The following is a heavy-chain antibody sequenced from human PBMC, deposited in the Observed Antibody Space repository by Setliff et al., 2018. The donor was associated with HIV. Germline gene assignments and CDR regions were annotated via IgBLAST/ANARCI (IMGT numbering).Heavy chain of an antibody. CDR2: MSFSANS. V-gene: IGHV4-59*01. CDR3: ARGAGAFGAKLDS. D-gene: IGHD3-10*01. Sequence: SETLSLTCNVSGDSIKDYYWSWIRQPPGKELEWLGYMSFSANSNYNPSLKNRITISIDTSKNQFSLRLKSVTAADAATYYCARGAGAFGAKLDSWGQGSLVTVSS. CDR1: GDSIKDYY. J-gene: IGHJ4*02.